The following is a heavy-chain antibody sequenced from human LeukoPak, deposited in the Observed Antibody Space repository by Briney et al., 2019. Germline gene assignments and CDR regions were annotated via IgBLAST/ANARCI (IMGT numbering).Heavy chain of an antibody. CDR2: MNPNSGNT. CDR1: GYTFTSYD. CDR3: ARGPGVLLWFGESLPPEDLSGMDV. V-gene: IGHV1-8*01. D-gene: IGHD3-10*01. J-gene: IGHJ6*02. Sequence: ASVKVSCKASGYTFTSYDINWVRQATGQGLEWMGWMNPNSGNTGYAQKFQGRVTMTRNTSISTAYMELSSLRSEDTAVYYCARGPGVLLWFGESLPPEDLSGMDVWGQGTTVTVSS.